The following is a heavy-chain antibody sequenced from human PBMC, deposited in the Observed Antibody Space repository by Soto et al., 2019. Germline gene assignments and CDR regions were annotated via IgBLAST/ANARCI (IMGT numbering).Heavy chain of an antibody. CDR1: GFIVSNNY. V-gene: IGHV3-53*04. J-gene: IGHJ6*03. D-gene: IGHD2-15*01. CDR2: IYSDGTT. Sequence: EVQLVESGGGLVQPGGSLRLSCAASGFIVSNNYMSWVRQAPGKGLEWVSLIYSDGTTYYADSVKGRFTTSRHNSKNTLYLQMHSLRAEDTAVYYCARGGGWDYYYMDVWGKGTTVTVSS. CDR3: ARGGGWDYYYMDV.